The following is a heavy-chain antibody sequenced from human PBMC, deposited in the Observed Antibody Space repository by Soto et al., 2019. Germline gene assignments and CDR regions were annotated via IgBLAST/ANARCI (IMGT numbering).Heavy chain of an antibody. CDR1: GFTFSSYG. Sequence: GGSLRLSCAASGFTFSSYGMHWVRQAPGKGLEWVAVIPYDGSNKYYADSVKGRFTISRDNSKNTLYLQMNSLRAEDTAVYYCAKGITMVRGVLQSYYYYGMDVWGQGTTVTVSS. D-gene: IGHD3-10*01. CDR2: IPYDGSNK. V-gene: IGHV3-30*18. J-gene: IGHJ6*02. CDR3: AKGITMVRGVLQSYYYYGMDV.